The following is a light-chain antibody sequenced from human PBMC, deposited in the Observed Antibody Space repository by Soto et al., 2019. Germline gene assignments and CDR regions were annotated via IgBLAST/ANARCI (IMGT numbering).Light chain of an antibody. CDR3: QQYNNWPRT. CDR2: GAS. CDR1: QSVSSN. V-gene: IGKV3-15*01. J-gene: IGKJ1*01. Sequence: EIVMTQSPATLSVSPGERATLSCRASQSVSSNLAWYQQKPGQAPSLLIYGASTSATGIPARFSGSGSGTEFTLTISSLQSEDFAVYYWQQYNNWPRTFGQGTKVEIK.